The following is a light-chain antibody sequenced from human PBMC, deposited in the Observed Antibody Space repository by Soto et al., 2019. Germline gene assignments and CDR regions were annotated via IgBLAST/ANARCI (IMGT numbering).Light chain of an antibody. CDR1: QSISTY. Sequence: DIQMTQSPSSLSASVGDRVTITCRASQSISTYLNWFPQKPGRAPKLLIYLTSTLQSGVPSRFSGSGSGTEFTLTISSLQPEDFATYYSQQSYTTPWTFGQVTKVDVK. CDR2: LTS. V-gene: IGKV1-39*01. CDR3: QQSYTTPWT. J-gene: IGKJ1*01.